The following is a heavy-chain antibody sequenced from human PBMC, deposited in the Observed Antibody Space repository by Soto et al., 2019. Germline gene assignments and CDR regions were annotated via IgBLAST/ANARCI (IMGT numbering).Heavy chain of an antibody. CDR3: ARDRLRLGELSLLGYFDC. CDR2: ISYDGSDK. CDR1: GFTFSRHT. V-gene: IGHV3-30*04. Sequence: QVQLEESGGGVVQPGTSLRLSFAASGFTFSRHTLHWVRQAPGKGLEWVASISYDGSDKNYADSVKGRFTISRDNFKNTLSVQLDSLRADDTAVYYCARDRLRLGELSLLGYFDCCGQGTLVSVSS. D-gene: IGHD3-16*02. J-gene: IGHJ4*02.